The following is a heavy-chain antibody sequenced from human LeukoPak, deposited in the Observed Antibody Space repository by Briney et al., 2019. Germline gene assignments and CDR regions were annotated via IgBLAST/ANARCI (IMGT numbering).Heavy chain of an antibody. V-gene: IGHV4-59*01. Sequence: SETLSLTCTVSGGSISNYYWSWIRQPPGKGLEWIGYIYYSGSTNYNPSLKSRVTISVDTSKNQFSLKLSSVTAADTAVYYCTKESTSYHWYFDLWGRGTLVTVSS. CDR1: GGSISNYY. J-gene: IGHJ2*01. CDR3: TKESTSYHWYFDL. CDR2: IYYSGST.